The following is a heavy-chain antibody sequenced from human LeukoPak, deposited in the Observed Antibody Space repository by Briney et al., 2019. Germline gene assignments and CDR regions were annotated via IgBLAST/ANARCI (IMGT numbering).Heavy chain of an antibody. CDR1: GFTFSSYW. Sequence: PGGSLRLSCAASGFTFSSYWVSWVRQAPGKGLEWVANIKQDGSGKYYVDSVKGRFTISRDNAKNSLYLQMNSLRAEDTAVYYCARTLYYYDSSGYYSDYWGQGTLVTVSS. V-gene: IGHV3-7*01. D-gene: IGHD3-22*01. CDR2: IKQDGSGK. J-gene: IGHJ4*02. CDR3: ARTLYYYDSSGYYSDY.